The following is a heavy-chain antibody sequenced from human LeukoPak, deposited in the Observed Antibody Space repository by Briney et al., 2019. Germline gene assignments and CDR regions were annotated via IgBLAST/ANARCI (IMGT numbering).Heavy chain of an antibody. J-gene: IGHJ3*02. V-gene: IGHV3-30*02. CDR2: IRYDGSNE. CDR1: GFTFSSYG. CDR3: AREGASGDIVVVVAATEAFDI. Sequence: QTGGSLRLSCAASGFTFSSYGMHWIRQAPGKGLEWVSFIRYDGSNEYYADSVRGRFTISRDNSKNTLYLQMNSLRAEDTAVYYCAREGASGDIVVVVAATEAFDIWGQGTMVTVSS. D-gene: IGHD2-15*01.